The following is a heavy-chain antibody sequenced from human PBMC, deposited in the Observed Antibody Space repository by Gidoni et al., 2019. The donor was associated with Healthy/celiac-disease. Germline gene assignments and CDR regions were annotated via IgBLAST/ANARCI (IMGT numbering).Heavy chain of an antibody. CDR3: AREGEDYGDYGGNYYYGMDV. V-gene: IGHV3-53*01. CDR1: GFTVSSNY. Sequence: EVQLVESGGGLIQPGGSLRLSCAASGFTVSSNYMSWVRQAPGKGLEWVSVIYSGGSTYYADSVKGRFTISRDNSKNTLYLQMNSLRAEDTAVYYCAREGEDYGDYGGNYYYGMDVWGQGTTVTVSS. J-gene: IGHJ6*02. D-gene: IGHD4-17*01. CDR2: IYSGGST.